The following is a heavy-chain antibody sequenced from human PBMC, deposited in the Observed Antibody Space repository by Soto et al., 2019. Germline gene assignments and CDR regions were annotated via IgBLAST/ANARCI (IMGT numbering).Heavy chain of an antibody. Sequence: WGSLRLSCAASGFPFSSYGMHWVRQAPGKGLDWVAVIWYDGSNKDYADSVKGRFTISRDNSKNTLFLQMNNLRVDDTAVYYCASSINWGQGT. CDR1: GFPFSSYG. CDR3: ASSIN. V-gene: IGHV3-33*01. J-gene: IGHJ1*01. CDR2: IWYDGSNK.